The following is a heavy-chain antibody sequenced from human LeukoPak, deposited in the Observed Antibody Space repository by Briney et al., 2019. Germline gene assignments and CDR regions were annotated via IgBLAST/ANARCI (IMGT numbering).Heavy chain of an antibody. CDR1: GGSFSGYY. CDR2: INHSGST. Sequence: SETLSLTCAVYGGSFSGYYWSWIRQPPGQGLEWIGEINHSGSTNYNPSLKSRVTISVDTSKNQFSLKLSSVTAADTAVYYCARATRWFDPWGQGTLVTVSS. V-gene: IGHV4-34*01. CDR3: ARATRWFDP. J-gene: IGHJ5*02.